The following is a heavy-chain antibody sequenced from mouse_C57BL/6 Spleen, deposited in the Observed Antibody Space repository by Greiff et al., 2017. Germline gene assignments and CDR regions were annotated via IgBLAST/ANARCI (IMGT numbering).Heavy chain of an antibody. D-gene: IGHD1-1*02. V-gene: IGHV5-6*01. CDR2: ISSGGSYT. CDR1: GFTFSSYG. J-gene: IGHJ2*01. CDR3: ARHDGWAFDV. Sequence: EVKLQESGGDLVKPGGSLKLSCAASGFTFSSYGMSWVRQTPDKRLEWVATISSGGSYTYYPDSVKGRFTISRDNAKNTLYLQMSSLKSEDTAMYYCARHDGWAFDVWGQGTTLTVSS.